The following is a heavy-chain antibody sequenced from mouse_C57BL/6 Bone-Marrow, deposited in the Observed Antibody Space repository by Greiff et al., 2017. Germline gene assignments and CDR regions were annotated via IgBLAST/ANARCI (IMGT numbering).Heavy chain of an antibody. CDR1: GFTFSGYA. V-gene: IGHV5-9-1*02. Sequence: VQLKESGEGLVKPGGSLKLSCAASGFTFSGYAMPWVRQTPEKRLEWVAYISSGGDYIYYADTVKGRFTISTDNATNTLYLQMSSLKSEDTAMYYYTRDVVDYDYNLRYLDDWGKGTMVTVSA. CDR3: TRDVVDYDYNLRYLDD. CDR2: ISSGGDYI. J-gene: IGHJ3*01. D-gene: IGHD2-4*01.